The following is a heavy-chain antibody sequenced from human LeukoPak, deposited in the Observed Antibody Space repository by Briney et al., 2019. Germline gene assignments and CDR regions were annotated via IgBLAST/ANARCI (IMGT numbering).Heavy chain of an antibody. D-gene: IGHD1-26*01. Sequence: GGSLRLSCAASGFTFSNYAMNWVRQAPGKGLEWVSTTSGSGGNTYYADSVKGRFTISRDNSKSTLYLQMNSLRAEDTAVYYCAKAKNSGNYQHFDYWGQGTLVTVSS. CDR3: AKAKNSGNYQHFDY. CDR1: GFTFSNYA. V-gene: IGHV3-23*01. CDR2: TSGSGGNT. J-gene: IGHJ4*02.